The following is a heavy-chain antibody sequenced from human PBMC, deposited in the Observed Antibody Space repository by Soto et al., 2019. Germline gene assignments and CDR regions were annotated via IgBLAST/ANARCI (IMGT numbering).Heavy chain of an antibody. V-gene: IGHV1-8*01. CDR3: ARRSPSGWYEDYDAFDI. D-gene: IGHD6-19*01. CDR2: MNPNSGNT. J-gene: IGHJ3*02. Sequence: ASVKVSCKASGYTFTSYDINWVRQATGQGLEWMGWMNPNSGNTGYAQKFQGRVTMTRNTSISTAYMELSSLRSEDTAVYYCARRSPSGWYEDYDAFDIWGQGTMVTVSS. CDR1: GYTFTSYD.